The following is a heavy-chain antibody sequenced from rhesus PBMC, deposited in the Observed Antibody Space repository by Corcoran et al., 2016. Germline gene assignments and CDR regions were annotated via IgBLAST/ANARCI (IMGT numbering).Heavy chain of an antibody. Sequence: QVQLQESGPGVVKPSETLSLTCAVSGGSISDSYRWSWIRQPPGKGLEGVGSIYGRRNGTTSHPSLKSRGTISKDTSKNQFSLKVSSVTAADTAVYYCASPNKEFEVWGPGVLVTVSS. CDR1: GGSISDSYR. V-gene: IGHV4S10*01. CDR3: ASPNKEFEV. D-gene: IGHD2-15*01. CDR2: IYGRRNGT. J-gene: IGHJ5-1*01.